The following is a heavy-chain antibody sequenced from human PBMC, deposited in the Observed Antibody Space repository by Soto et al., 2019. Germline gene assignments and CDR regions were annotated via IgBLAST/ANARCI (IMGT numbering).Heavy chain of an antibody. V-gene: IGHV1-18*01. Sequence: ASVKVSCKASGYTFTRYGISWVRQAPGQGLEWMGWISGYNGDTNYAQKFQERVNITRDMSTSTAYMELSSLRSEDTAVYYCAAGLNMVRGVPEGMDVWGQGTTVTVSS. CDR1: GYTFTRYG. D-gene: IGHD3-10*01. CDR2: ISGYNGDT. CDR3: AAGLNMVRGVPEGMDV. J-gene: IGHJ6*02.